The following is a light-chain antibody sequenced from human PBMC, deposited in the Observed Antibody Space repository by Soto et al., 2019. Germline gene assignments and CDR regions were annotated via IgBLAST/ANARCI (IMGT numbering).Light chain of an antibody. Sequence: DIQMTQSPSSLSASVGDRVTITCRASQSISSYLNWYQQKPGKAPKLLIYAASSLQSGVLSRFSGSGSGTDFTLTISSLQTDDVVTYYCQQSYTTPRTFGQGTKVEIK. CDR3: QQSYTTPRT. J-gene: IGKJ1*01. CDR2: AAS. V-gene: IGKV1-39*01. CDR1: QSISSY.